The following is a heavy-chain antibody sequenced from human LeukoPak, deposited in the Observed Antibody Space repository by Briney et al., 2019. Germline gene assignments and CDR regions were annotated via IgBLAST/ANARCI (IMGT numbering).Heavy chain of an antibody. Sequence: SETLSLTCAVYGGSFSGYYWSWIRQPPGKGLEWIGEINHNGSTNYNPSLKSRVTISVDTSKNQFSLKLSSVTAADTAVYYCALGYCSSTSCSDYYYGMDVWGQGTTVTVSS. CDR1: GGSFSGYY. D-gene: IGHD2-2*03. V-gene: IGHV4-34*01. J-gene: IGHJ6*02. CDR2: INHNGST. CDR3: ALGYCSSTSCSDYYYGMDV.